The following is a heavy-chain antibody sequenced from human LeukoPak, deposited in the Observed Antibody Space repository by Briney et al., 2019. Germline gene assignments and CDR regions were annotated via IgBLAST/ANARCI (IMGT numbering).Heavy chain of an antibody. V-gene: IGHV4-34*01. Sequence: SETLSLTCAVYGGSFSGYYWSWIRQPPGKGLEWIGEINHSGSTNYNPSLKSRVTISVDTSKNEFSLKLASVTATDTAVYFCARVILYQRGDNWFDPWGQGTLVTVSS. CDR3: ARVILYQRGDNWFDP. CDR1: GGSFSGYY. D-gene: IGHD2-8*01. CDR2: INHSGST. J-gene: IGHJ5*02.